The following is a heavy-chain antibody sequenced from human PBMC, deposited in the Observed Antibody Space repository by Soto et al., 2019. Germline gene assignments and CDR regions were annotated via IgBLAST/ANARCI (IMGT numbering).Heavy chain of an antibody. D-gene: IGHD3-3*01. Sequence: SETLSLSCSVSGGSISNYYCNWIRQPAGKGLEWIGRIDTSGNTNYNPTLKSRVTMSVDTSKNQFSLKVTSVTAADTAVYYCARGGQDFWSGPFDYWGQGALVTVSS. CDR3: ARGGQDFWSGPFDY. CDR1: GGSISNYY. CDR2: IDTSGNT. J-gene: IGHJ4*02. V-gene: IGHV4-4*07.